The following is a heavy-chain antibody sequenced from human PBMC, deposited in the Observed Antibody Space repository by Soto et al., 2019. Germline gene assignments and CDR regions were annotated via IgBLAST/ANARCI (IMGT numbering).Heavy chain of an antibody. Sequence: QVRLQESGPGLVKPSQTLSLTCSVSGASISSGGYYWSWIRQHPVKGLEWIGYIYDSQSTNYNPSLKSRVTLSLDTSQNQVSLKVRSVTAADTALYFCATERITTSGQDFFDSWGQGTLVTVS. V-gene: IGHV4-31*03. D-gene: IGHD2-15*01. J-gene: IGHJ4*02. CDR3: ATERITTSGQDFFDS. CDR2: IYDSQST. CDR1: GASISSGGYY.